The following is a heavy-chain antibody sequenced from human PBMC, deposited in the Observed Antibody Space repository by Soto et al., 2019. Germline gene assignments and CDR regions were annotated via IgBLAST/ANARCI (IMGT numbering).Heavy chain of an antibody. CDR1: GGSVSSGSYY. CDR3: ASDRIAVAGGRFVP. V-gene: IGHV4-61*01. J-gene: IGHJ5*02. D-gene: IGHD6-19*01. CDR2: IYYSGST. Sequence: PSETLSLTCTVSGGSVSSGSYYWSWIRQPPGKGLEWIGYIYYSGSTNYNPSLKSRVTISVDTSKNQFSLKLSSVTAADTAVYYCASDRIAVAGGRFVPWGQGTLVTVS.